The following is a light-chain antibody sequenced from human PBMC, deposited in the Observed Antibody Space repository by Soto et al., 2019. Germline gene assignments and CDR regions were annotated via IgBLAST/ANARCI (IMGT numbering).Light chain of an antibody. Sequence: QSARTQPASGSGAPGQSITISCTGTSSDVGSYNLVSWYQQHPGKAPKLMIYEGSKRPSGVSNRFSGSKSGNTASLTISGLQAEDEADYYCCSYAGSSTVFGTGTKVT. CDR3: CSYAGSSTV. CDR2: EGS. V-gene: IGLV2-23*01. CDR1: SSDVGSYNL. J-gene: IGLJ1*01.